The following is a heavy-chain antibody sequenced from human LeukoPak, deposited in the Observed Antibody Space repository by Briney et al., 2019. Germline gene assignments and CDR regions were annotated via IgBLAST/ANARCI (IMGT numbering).Heavy chain of an antibody. V-gene: IGHV3-20*04. Sequence: GGSLRLSCAASGFTFDDYGMSWVRQAPGKGLEWVSGINWNGGSTGYVDSVKGRFTISSDNAKNSLYMQMNSLRAEDTAVYYCAKDLHYGSADYWGQGTLVTVSS. CDR1: GFTFDDYG. CDR2: INWNGGST. CDR3: AKDLHYGSADY. J-gene: IGHJ4*02. D-gene: IGHD3-10*01.